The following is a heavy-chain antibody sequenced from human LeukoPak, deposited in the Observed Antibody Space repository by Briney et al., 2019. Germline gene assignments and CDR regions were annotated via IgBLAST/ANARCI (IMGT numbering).Heavy chain of an antibody. CDR1: GFTFSSYG. D-gene: IGHD2-2*01. CDR3: TTARGCPGQYQLPYYYYYGMDV. J-gene: IGHJ6*02. CDR2: ISYDGSNK. V-gene: IGHV3-30*03. Sequence: GSLRLSCAASGFTFSSYGMHWVRQAPGKGLEWVAVISYDGSNKYYADSVKGRFTISRDNSKNTLYLQMNSLRAEDTAVYYCTTARGCPGQYQLPYYYYYGMDVWGQGTTVTVSS.